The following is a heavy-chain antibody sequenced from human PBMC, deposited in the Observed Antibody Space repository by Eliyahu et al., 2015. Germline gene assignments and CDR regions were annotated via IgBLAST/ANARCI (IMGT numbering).Heavy chain of an antibody. J-gene: IGHJ4*02. V-gene: IGHV3-9*01. D-gene: IGHD6-19*01. CDR1: GFKFDDYG. CDR2: ISFSSFNI. CDR3: AKDSRPVGAVAVIPGD. Sequence: EVHLVESGGGLVQPGTSLRLSCRVSGFKFDDYGMHWXRQAPGKGLEWVSGISFSSFNIYYAESVKGRFTISRDNAKNSLYLQMNSLRPEDTALYYCAKDSRPVGAVAVIPGDWGQGTQVTVSS.